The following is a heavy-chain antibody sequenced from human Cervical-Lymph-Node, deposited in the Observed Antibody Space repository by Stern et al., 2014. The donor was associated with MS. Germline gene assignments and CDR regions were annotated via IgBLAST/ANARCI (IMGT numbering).Heavy chain of an antibody. J-gene: IGHJ6*02. D-gene: IGHD2-2*01. CDR3: ARDQSSSDQGGMDV. CDR1: GYTFTSYY. CDR2: INRSGCRT. V-gene: IGHV1-46*04. Sequence: QVQLVQSGAEVKKPGASVKISCKTSGYTFTSYYMYWVRQAPGQELERIGVINRSGCRTTYAQKLHGRVTLTTDTSTTTLYMDLSSLKSEDTAVYYCARDQSSSDQGGMDVWGQGTTVTVSS.